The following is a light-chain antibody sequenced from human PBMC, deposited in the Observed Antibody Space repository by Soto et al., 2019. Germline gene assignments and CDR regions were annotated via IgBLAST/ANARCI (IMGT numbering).Light chain of an antibody. CDR3: HHYGNSSG. Sequence: EIVLTQSPATLSLSPGERATLSCGASQSVSNNYLAWYQQKPGLAPRLLIYDASSRVTGIPDRFSGSGSGTDFTLTISRLEPEDFAVYYCHHYGNSSGFGQGTKMEIK. J-gene: IGKJ1*01. CDR2: DAS. V-gene: IGKV3D-20*01. CDR1: QSVSNNY.